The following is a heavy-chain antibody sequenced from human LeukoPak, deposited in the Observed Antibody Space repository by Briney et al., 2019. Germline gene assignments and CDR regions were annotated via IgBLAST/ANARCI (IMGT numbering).Heavy chain of an antibody. CDR2: IYYSGST. CDR3: ARARGATIFQSAFDI. Sequence: SETLSLTCTVSGGSISSYYWSWIRQPPGKGLEWIGYIYYSGSTNYNPSLKSRVTISVDTSKNQFSLKLTSVTAADTGVYYCARARGATIFQSAFDIWGQGTMVTVSS. V-gene: IGHV4-59*01. J-gene: IGHJ3*02. CDR1: GGSISSYY. D-gene: IGHD5-24*01.